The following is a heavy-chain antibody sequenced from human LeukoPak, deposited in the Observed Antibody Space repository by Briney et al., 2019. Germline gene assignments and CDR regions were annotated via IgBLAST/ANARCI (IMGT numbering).Heavy chain of an antibody. Sequence: GESLKIFCKGSGYSLTSYWIGWVRQMPGKGLEWRGNLYPGCSYTIQSRSFQGQITILPDKSLDTAYLQKESLKASDPAIYFLARNWNYGDYWYFDLWGRGTLVTVSS. D-gene: IGHD1-7*01. CDR2: LYPGCSYT. CDR3: ARNWNYGDYWYFDL. J-gene: IGHJ2*01. V-gene: IGHV5-51*01. CDR1: GYSLTSYW.